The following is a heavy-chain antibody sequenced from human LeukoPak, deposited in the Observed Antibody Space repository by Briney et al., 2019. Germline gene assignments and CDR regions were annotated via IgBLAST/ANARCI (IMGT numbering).Heavy chain of an antibody. J-gene: IGHJ4*02. CDR2: FYYSGST. CDR1: GGSISSGGYY. V-gene: IGHV4-39*01. Sequence: ASETLSLTCAVSGGSISSGGYYWGWIRQPPGKGLEWIGSFYYSGSTYYNPSLKSRVTISVHTSKNQFSLKLSSVTAADTAVYYCARQEPYCSSASCYPVNFDYWGQGTLVTVSS. CDR3: ARQEPYCSSASCYPVNFDY. D-gene: IGHD2-2*01.